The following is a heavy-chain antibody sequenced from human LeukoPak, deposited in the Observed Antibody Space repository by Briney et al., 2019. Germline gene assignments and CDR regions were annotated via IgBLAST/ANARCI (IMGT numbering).Heavy chain of an antibody. V-gene: IGHV4-31*03. CDR3: AAWYQLLYLFDP. J-gene: IGHJ5*02. CDR2: INYSRSP. CDR1: GGSNSIRGYY. D-gene: IGHD2-2*02. Sequence: SQTLSLTCTVSGGSNSIRGYYWSWIPQHPAKGLEWIGYINYSRSPYYNPSLKSRLTISVDTSKSQLSLKLCSVTAADAAVYYCAAWYQLLYLFDPWGQGTLVTVSS.